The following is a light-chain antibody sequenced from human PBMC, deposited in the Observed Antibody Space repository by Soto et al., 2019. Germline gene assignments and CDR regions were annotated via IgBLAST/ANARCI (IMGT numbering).Light chain of an antibody. Sequence: QSALTQPPSASGSPGQSVTISCTGTSSDVGGYNYVSWYQQHPGKAPKLMIDEVSKRPSGVPDRLSGSKCGNKALLTVSGFQAEDEGDKYRNSYEGNNQPLGFCGGTKVTLL. V-gene: IGLV2-8*01. J-gene: IGLJ2*01. CDR1: SSDVGGYNY. CDR3: NSYEGNNQPLG. CDR2: EVS.